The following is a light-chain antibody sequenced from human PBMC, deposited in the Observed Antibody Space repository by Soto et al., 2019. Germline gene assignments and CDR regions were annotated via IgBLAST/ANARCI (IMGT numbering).Light chain of an antibody. J-gene: IGKJ5*01. V-gene: IGKV3-20*01. CDR2: GTS. Sequence: EIVLTQSPGTLSLSPGERATLSCRASQSLSSNHLGWYFAWYQQNPGQTPRLLIYGTSSRATGITDRFIGSGSGTDFTLTISRLEHEDFAVYYCQQYGSSPPITFGQGTRLEIK. CDR3: QQYGSSPPIT. CDR1: QSLSSNH.